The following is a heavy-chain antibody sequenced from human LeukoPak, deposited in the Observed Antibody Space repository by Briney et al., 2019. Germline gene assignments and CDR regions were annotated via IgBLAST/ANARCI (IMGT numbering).Heavy chain of an antibody. D-gene: IGHD1-26*01. Sequence: SETLSLTCSVFTGSISSYQWSWIRQPPGKALEWIGHIYLSGSTNYNPSLKSRVTMSADTSKNQFSLNLSSVTAADTAVYHCARHTTYRDYFDYWGQGTLVTVSS. CDR2: IYLSGST. V-gene: IGHV4-59*08. CDR1: TGSISSYQ. CDR3: ARHTTYRDYFDY. J-gene: IGHJ4*02.